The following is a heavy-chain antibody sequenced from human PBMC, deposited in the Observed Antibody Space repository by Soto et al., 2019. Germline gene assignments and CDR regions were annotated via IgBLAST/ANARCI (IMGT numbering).Heavy chain of an antibody. CDR1: GGSLRGHY. CDR3: ARAAVKMGDTLFDS. V-gene: IGHV4-34*01. J-gene: IGHJ4*02. Sequence: PTETLSLTCAVSGGSLRGHYWSWIRQSPEKGLEWIGEINHSGFTNYNPTLKSRVTISRDASKNQFSLRLSSMTAADSAVYFCARAAVKMGDTLFDSCGEGTFFTVCS. D-gene: IGHD1-26*01. CDR2: INHSGFT.